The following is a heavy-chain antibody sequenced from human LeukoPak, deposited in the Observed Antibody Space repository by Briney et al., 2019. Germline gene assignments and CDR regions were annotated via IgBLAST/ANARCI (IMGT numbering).Heavy chain of an antibody. CDR3: ARDGRRGPDCNGGGCYFVPGQ. CDR1: GFXVSINY. CDR2: IYSGGRT. D-gene: IGHD2-15*01. Sequence: GGSLRLSCAASGFXVSINYISWVRQAPGKGLEWISVIYSGGRTDYADSVKGRFTISRDNSKNTLYLQMSSLRGEDTAVYYCARDGRRGPDCNGGGCYFVPGQWGQGTVVTVSS. V-gene: IGHV3-66*01. J-gene: IGHJ4*02.